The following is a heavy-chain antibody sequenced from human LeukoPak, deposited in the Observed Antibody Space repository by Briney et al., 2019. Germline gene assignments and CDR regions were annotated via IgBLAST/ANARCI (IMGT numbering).Heavy chain of an antibody. CDR2: IIPIFGTA. V-gene: IGHV1-69*13. CDR3: ARDLSTVGSGSYSFDY. D-gene: IGHD3-10*01. J-gene: IGHJ4*02. Sequence: ASVKVSCKASGGTFSGYAISWVRQAPGQGLEWMGGIIPIFGTANYAQKFQGRVTITADESTSTAYMELSSLRSEDTAVYYCARDLSTVGSGSYSFDYWGQGTLVTVSS. CDR1: GGTFSGYA.